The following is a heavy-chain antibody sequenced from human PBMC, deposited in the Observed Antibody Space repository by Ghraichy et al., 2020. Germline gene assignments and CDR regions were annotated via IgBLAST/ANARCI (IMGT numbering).Heavy chain of an antibody. D-gene: IGHD3-10*01. J-gene: IGHJ6*02. CDR2: ISYDGSNK. V-gene: IGHV3-30*18. CDR3: AKGGLLVDYYGSGSYYSDYYYYGMDV. CDR1: GFTFSSYG. Sequence: SLNISCAASGFTFSSYGMHWVRQAPGKGLEWVAVISYDGSNKYYADSVKGRFTISRDNSKNTLYLQMNSLRAEDTAVYYCAKGGLLVDYYGSGSYYSDYYYYGMDVWGQGTTVTVSS.